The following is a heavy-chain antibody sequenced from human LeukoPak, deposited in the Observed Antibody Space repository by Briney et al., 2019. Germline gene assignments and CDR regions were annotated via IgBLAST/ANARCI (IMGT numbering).Heavy chain of an antibody. V-gene: IGHV3-30*03. CDR1: GFTFSSYG. CDR2: ISYDGSKT. Sequence: GGSLRLSCAASGFTFSSYGMHWVRQAPGKGLEWVAVISYDGSKTDYADSVKGRFTISRDNSKNTMYLQMNSLRAEDTAVYYCARDLGGTTEVNWFDPWGQGTLVTVSS. CDR3: ARDLGGTTEVNWFDP. J-gene: IGHJ5*02. D-gene: IGHD1-14*01.